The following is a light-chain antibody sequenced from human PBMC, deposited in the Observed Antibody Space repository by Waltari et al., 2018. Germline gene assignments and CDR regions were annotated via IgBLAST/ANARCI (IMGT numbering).Light chain of an antibody. V-gene: IGKV1-39*01. CDR2: AAS. J-gene: IGKJ1*01. Sequence: DIQMTQSPSSLPASVGDRVTITCRASQSISSYLYWYQQKPGKAPKLLIFAASSLESGVPSRFSGSGSGTDFTLTITSLQPEDFATYYCQQSHSAPRTFGQGTKVEIK. CDR1: QSISSY. CDR3: QQSHSAPRT.